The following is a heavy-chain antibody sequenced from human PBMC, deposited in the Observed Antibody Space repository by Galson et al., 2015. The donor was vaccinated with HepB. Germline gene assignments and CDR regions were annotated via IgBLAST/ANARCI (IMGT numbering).Heavy chain of an antibody. V-gene: IGHV1-69*06. CDR1: GGSFSSFA. CDR3: ARGMGDGNNLMRYYYYGLDV. CDR2: VMPVFANV. Sequence: SVKVSCKASGGSFSSFAISWVRQAPGQGLEWMGGVMPVFANVNYAQKFQDRVTITADTSTRTTTAYMELSSLTSDDTAVYYCARGMGDGNNLMRYYYYGLDVWGQGTTVTVSS. J-gene: IGHJ6*02. D-gene: IGHD5-24*01.